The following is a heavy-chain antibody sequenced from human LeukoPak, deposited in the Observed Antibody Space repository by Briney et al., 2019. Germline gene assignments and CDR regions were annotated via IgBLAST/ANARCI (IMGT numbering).Heavy chain of an antibody. D-gene: IGHD3-10*01. V-gene: IGHV4-28*01. CDR2: IYYSGST. CDR1: GYSISSSNW. Sequence: SETLSLTCAVSGYSISSSNWWGWIRQPPGKGLEWIGYIYYSGSTYYNPSLKSRVTISVDTSKNQFSLKLSSVTAADTAVYYCARSTITMVRGVIITPTGFDPWGQGTLVTVSS. J-gene: IGHJ5*02. CDR3: ARSTITMVRGVIITPTGFDP.